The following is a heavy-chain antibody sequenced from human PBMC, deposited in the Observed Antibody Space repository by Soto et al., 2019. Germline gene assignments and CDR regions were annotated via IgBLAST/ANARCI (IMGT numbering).Heavy chain of an antibody. CDR1: GFTFSSYS. CDR2: ISSSSTYK. J-gene: IGHJ6*02. D-gene: IGHD1-26*01. Sequence: EVQLVESGGGLVKPGGSLRLSCAASGFTFSSYSMNWVRQAPGKGLEWVSSISSSSTYKYYADSVKGRFTIARDNAKNSLYLQMNSLRAEDTAVYYCARDKRWELRLDQHNGMDVWGQGTTVTVSS. V-gene: IGHV3-21*01. CDR3: ARDKRWELRLDQHNGMDV.